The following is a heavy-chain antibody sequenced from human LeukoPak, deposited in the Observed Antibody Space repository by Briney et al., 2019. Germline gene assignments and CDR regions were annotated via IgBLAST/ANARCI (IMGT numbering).Heavy chain of an antibody. CDR3: ARDGYSAYDRDLDH. CDR2: ISHNGNT. Sequence: PSENLSLTCTISGAPISDTNWWTWVRQPPGKGLEWIGEISHNGNTNYSPSLKSRVTISVDKSKNQFSLRLDSVTAADTAVYYCARDGYSAYDRDLDHWGQGALVTVSS. CDR1: GAPISDTNW. V-gene: IGHV4-4*02. J-gene: IGHJ4*02. D-gene: IGHD5-12*01.